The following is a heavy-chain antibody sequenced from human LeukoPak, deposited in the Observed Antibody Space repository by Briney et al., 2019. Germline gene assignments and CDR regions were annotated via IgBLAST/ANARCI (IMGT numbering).Heavy chain of an antibody. Sequence: SETLSLTCTVSGGSISSYYWIWIRQPPGKGLEWIAYISDIGSINYNPSLKSRVTISLDTSKNQLSLKLRSVTAADTAVYYCAGHHPRNTVDFWGQGTLVTVSS. CDR3: AGHHPRNTVDF. V-gene: IGHV4-59*08. CDR2: ISDIGSI. CDR1: GGSISSYY. J-gene: IGHJ4*02. D-gene: IGHD2/OR15-2a*01.